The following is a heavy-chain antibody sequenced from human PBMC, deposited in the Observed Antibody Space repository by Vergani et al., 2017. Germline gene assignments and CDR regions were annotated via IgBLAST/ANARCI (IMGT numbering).Heavy chain of an antibody. CDR2: ISVYNGNT. D-gene: IGHD3-9*01. CDR3: AKGGVSYDIFGGDKYYYYGLDV. V-gene: IGHV1-18*01. Sequence: QVQLVQSEAEVKKPEASVKVSCKASNYTFVYYGISWVRQAPGQGLEWMGWISVYNGNTNYAQGLQGRVTMTTDTSTSTAYMELRSLTSDDTAVYYCAKGGVSYDIFGGDKYYYYGLDVWGQGTTVTVSS. CDR1: NYTFVYYG. J-gene: IGHJ6*02.